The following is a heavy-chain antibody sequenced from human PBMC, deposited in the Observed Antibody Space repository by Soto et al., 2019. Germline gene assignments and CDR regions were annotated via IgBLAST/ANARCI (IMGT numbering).Heavy chain of an antibody. CDR2: IIPIFGRA. V-gene: IGHV1-69*01. CDR3: ATVPFLYEDDYYFYCQLDV. Sequence: QGLLVQSGAEVTKPGSSVNVSCKASGYIFNNYGLSWVRQAPGQGLEWVGGIIPIFGRAKYAQRLQGRVSMTADDDTATAFMELRSLRSAATAVYFCATVPFLYEDDYYFYCQLDVWGEGTTITVSS. CDR1: GYIFNNYG. J-gene: IGHJ6*04. D-gene: IGHD3-10*01.